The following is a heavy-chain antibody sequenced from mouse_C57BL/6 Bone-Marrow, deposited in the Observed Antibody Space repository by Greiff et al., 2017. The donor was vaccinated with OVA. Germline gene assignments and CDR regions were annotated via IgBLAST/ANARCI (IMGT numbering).Heavy chain of an antibody. CDR2: IWWDDDT. D-gene: IGHD3-3*01. V-gene: IGHV8-8*01. J-gene: IGHJ2*01. CDR3: ARMGDPYYFDY. CDR1: GFSLRTFGMG. Sequence: QVTLKESGPGILQPSQTLSLTCSFSGFSLRTFGMGVGWIRQPSGQGLEWLAHIWWDDDTSYNPALKSRLTLSKDTSKHQVFLKIANVDTADTATYYCARMGDPYYFDYWGQGTTLTVSS.